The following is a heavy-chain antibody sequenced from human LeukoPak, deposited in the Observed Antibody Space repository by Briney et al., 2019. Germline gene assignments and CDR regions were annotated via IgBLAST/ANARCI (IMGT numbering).Heavy chain of an antibody. D-gene: IGHD6-13*01. CDR2: INHSGST. J-gene: IGHJ4*02. CDR3: ARGVTTDSSSWPPFDY. V-gene: IGHV4-34*01. Sequence: PSETLSLTCAVYGGSFSGYYWSWIRQPPGKGLEWIGEINHSGSTNYNPSLKSRVTISVDTSKNQFSLKLSSVTAADTAVYYCARGVTTDSSSWPPFDYWGQGTLVTVSS. CDR1: GGSFSGYY.